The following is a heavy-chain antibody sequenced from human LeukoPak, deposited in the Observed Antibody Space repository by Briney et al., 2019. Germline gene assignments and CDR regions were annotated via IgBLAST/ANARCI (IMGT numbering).Heavy chain of an antibody. J-gene: IGHJ4*02. CDR1: GGSISSYY. CDR3: AREGKLTGYFGGLGFNY. Sequence: PSETLSLTCTVSGGSISSYYWSWIRQPPGKGLEWIGYIYYSGSTNYNPSLKSRVTISVDTSKNQFSLKLCSVTAADTAVYYCAREGKLTGYFGGLGFNYWGQGILVTVSS. V-gene: IGHV4-59*12. CDR2: IYYSGST. D-gene: IGHD6-19*01.